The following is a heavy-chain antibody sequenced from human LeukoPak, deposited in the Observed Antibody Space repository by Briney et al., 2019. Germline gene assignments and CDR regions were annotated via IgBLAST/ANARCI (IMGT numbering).Heavy chain of an antibody. CDR2: VSSSGSTI. V-gene: IGHV3-48*04. CDR3: ARPVGGGGYDSGRYYFDY. CDR1: GFTFSSYS. J-gene: IGHJ4*02. Sequence: GGSLRLSCAASGFTFSSYSMNWVRQAPGKGLEWVSYVSSSGSTIYYADSVKGRFTISRDNAKNSLYLQMNSLRAEDTAVYYCARPVGGGGYDSGRYYFDYWGQGTLVTVSS. D-gene: IGHD5-12*01.